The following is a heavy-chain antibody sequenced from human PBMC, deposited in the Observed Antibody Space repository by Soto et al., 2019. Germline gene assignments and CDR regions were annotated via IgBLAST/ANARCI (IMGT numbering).Heavy chain of an antibody. CDR3: ARVSSIAARSTPTWFDH. Sequence: QVQLVQSGAEVKKPGSSVKVSCKASGGTFSSYAISWVRQAPGQGLEWMGGIIPIFGTANYAQKFQGRVTITADESTSTAYMELSRLRSEDTAVYYCARVSSIAARSTPTWFDHWGQGTLVTVSS. J-gene: IGHJ5*02. D-gene: IGHD6-6*01. CDR2: IIPIFGTA. V-gene: IGHV1-69*01. CDR1: GGTFSSYA.